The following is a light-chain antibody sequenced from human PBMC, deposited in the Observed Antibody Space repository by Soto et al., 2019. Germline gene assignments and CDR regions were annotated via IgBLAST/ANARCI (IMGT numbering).Light chain of an antibody. J-gene: IGKJ4*01. CDR2: DAY. CDR1: QDIGNS. Sequence: DIQMTQSPPSLSASVGDRVTITCQASQDIGNSLNWFQHKPGKAPNLVIYDAYNLEIGVPSRFSGSGSGTEFTLTISSLQPEDFGTYYCQQLNSYPLTFGGGTKVEI. CDR3: QQLNSYPLT. V-gene: IGKV1-33*01.